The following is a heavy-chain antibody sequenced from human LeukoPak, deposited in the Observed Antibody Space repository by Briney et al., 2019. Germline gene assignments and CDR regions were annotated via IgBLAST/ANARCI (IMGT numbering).Heavy chain of an antibody. CDR3: ARQQGGYDSSGTPSDY. CDR2: IYPGDSDT. Sequence: GESLKISCKGPGYSFTSYWIGWVRQMPGKGLEWMGIIYPGDSDTRYSPSFQGQVTISADKPISTAYLQWSSLKASDTAMYYCARQQGGYDSSGTPSDYWGQGTLVTVSP. J-gene: IGHJ4*02. V-gene: IGHV5-51*01. CDR1: GYSFTSYW. D-gene: IGHD3-22*01.